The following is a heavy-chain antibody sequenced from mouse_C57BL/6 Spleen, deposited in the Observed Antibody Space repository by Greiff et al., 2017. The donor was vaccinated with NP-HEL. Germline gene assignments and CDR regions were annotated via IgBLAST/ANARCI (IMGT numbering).Heavy chain of an antibody. CDR3: AREGITTVVAKGLDY. J-gene: IGHJ2*01. Sequence: QVQLQQSGPELARPGASVKLSCKASGYTFTSYGISWVKQRTGQGLEWIGEIYPRSGNTYYNEKFKGKATLTADKSSSTAYMELRSLTSEDSAVYFCAREGITTVVAKGLDYWGQGTTLTVSS. V-gene: IGHV1-81*01. CDR2: IYPRSGNT. D-gene: IGHD1-1*01. CDR1: GYTFTSYG.